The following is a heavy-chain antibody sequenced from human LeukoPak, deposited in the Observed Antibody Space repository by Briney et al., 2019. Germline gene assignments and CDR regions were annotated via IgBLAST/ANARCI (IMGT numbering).Heavy chain of an antibody. D-gene: IGHD6-13*01. CDR1: GGTFSSYA. CDR2: IIPIFGTA. J-gene: IGHJ4*02. CDR3: ARAGIAAAGTLDY. V-gene: IGHV1-69*01. Sequence: SVKVSCKASGGTFSSYAISWVRQAPGQGLEWMGGIIPIFGTANYAQKFQGRVSITADESTSTTYMELSSLRSEDTAVYYCARAGIAAAGTLDYWGQGTLVTVSS.